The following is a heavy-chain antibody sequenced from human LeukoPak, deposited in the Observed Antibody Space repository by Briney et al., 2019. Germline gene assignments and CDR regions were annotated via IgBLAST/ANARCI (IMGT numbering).Heavy chain of an antibody. D-gene: IGHD2-21*01. Sequence: GASVKVSCKASGYSFTNYVVHWVRQAPGQRPEWMGWIKAGNGDTKYSPNFQDRVTISRDISANTVYVELSSLTSGDTALYYCVRGDCGDTCYPGGYWGQGTLVTVSS. V-gene: IGHV1-3*01. CDR3: VRGDCGDTCYPGGY. J-gene: IGHJ4*02. CDR2: IKAGNGDT. CDR1: GYSFTNYV.